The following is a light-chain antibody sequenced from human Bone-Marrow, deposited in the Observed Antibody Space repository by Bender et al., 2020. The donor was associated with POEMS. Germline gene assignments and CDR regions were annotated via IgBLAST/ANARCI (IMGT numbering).Light chain of an antibody. V-gene: IGLV2-14*01. Sequence: QSALTQPASVSGSPGQSITISCTGTRSDVGGWDYVSWYQHHPGKAPKLILYDVAHRPSGVPDRFSGSKSGNRASLTISGLLAEDEADYHCSAYSRSVVLFGGGTKLTVL. CDR1: RSDVGGWDY. J-gene: IGLJ2*01. CDR2: DVA. CDR3: SAYSRSVVL.